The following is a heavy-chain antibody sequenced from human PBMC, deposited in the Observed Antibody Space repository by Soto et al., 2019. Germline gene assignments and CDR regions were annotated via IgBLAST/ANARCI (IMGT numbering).Heavy chain of an antibody. CDR3: ARDMTTVRESWFDP. CDR2: IYYSGST. CDR1: GGSISSYY. Sequence: SETLSLTCTVSGGSISSYYWSWIRLPPGKGLEWIGYIYYSGSTNYNPSLKSRVTISVDTSKNQFSLKLSSVTAADTAVYYCARDMTTVRESWFDPWGQGTLVTVSS. V-gene: IGHV4-59*08. D-gene: IGHD4-4*01. J-gene: IGHJ5*02.